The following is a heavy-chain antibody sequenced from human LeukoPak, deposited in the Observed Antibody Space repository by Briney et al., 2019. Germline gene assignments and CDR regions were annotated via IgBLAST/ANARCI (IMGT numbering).Heavy chain of an antibody. CDR2: ISAYNGNT. V-gene: IGHV1-18*01. D-gene: IGHD3-22*01. CDR1: GYTFTSYG. J-gene: IGHJ4*02. CDR3: ARDLPHRDVEAVVVDDY. Sequence: GASVKVSCKASGYTFTSYGISWVRQAPGQGLEWMGWISAYNGNTNYAQKLQGRVTMTTDTSTSTAYMELRSLRSDDTAVYYCARDLPHRDVEAVVVDDYWGQGTLVTVSS.